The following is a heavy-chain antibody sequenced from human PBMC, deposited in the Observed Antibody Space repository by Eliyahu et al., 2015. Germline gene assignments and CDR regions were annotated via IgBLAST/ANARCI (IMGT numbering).Heavy chain of an antibody. V-gene: IGHV4-34*01. CDR3: ARLSWGYCTNGVCHYYGMDV. CDR1: GGSFSGYY. Sequence: QVQLQQWGAGLLKPSETLSLTCAVYGGSFSGYYWSXXRQPPGKGLEWIGEINHSGSTNYHPSLKSRVTISVDTSKNQFSLKLSSVTAADTAVYYCARLSWGYCTNGVCHYYGMDVWGQGTTVTVSS. J-gene: IGHJ6*02. CDR2: INHSGST. D-gene: IGHD2-8*01.